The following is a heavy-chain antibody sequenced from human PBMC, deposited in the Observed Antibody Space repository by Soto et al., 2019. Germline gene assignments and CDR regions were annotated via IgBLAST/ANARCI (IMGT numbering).Heavy chain of an antibody. Sequence: QVQLVQSGAEVKKPGSSVKVSCKASGGPFSSYAISWVRQAPGQGLVWMGGIIPIFGTANYAQKFQGRVTIPADEFTRRAYMERSSLTPEDTAVYYCARVESSSSLTRFGYYSSYGMDVWVQGTTVTLSS. J-gene: IGHJ6*02. CDR2: IIPIFGTA. V-gene: IGHV1-69*01. CDR1: GGPFSSYA. CDR3: ARVESSSSLTRFGYYSSYGMDV. D-gene: IGHD6-6*01.